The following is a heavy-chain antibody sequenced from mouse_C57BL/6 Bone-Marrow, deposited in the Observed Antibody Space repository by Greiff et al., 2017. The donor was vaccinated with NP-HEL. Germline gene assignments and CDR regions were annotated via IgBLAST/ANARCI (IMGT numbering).Heavy chain of an antibody. V-gene: IGHV5-12*01. CDR2: ISNGGGST. CDR1: GFTFSDYY. D-gene: IGHD1-1*01. J-gene: IGHJ1*03. Sequence: DVMLVESGGGLVQPGGSLKLSCAASGFTFSDYYMYWVRQTPEKRLEWVAYISNGGGSTYYPDTVKGRFTISRDNAKNTLYLQMSRLKSEDTAMYYCARHEGENGNWYFDVWGTGTTVTVSS. CDR3: ARHEGENGNWYFDV.